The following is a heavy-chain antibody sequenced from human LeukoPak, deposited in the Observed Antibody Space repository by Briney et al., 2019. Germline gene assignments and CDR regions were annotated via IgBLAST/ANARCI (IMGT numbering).Heavy chain of an antibody. Sequence: GGSLRLSCAPSGVTFSDYWLNWFHQAPGKGLNRVANKKEHASEKYYVDSVKGRFTISTDNAKNSLFLQINSLRAEDTAVYYCARTLRGGGALDYWGQGTLVTVSS. CDR1: GVTFSDYW. CDR3: ARTLRGGGALDY. CDR2: KKEHASEK. J-gene: IGHJ4*02. V-gene: IGHV3-7*03. D-gene: IGHD3-16*01.